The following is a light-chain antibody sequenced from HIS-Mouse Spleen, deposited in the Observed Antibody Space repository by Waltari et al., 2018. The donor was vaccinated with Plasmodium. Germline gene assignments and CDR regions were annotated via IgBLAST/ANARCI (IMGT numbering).Light chain of an antibody. CDR3: QQRSNWPPLT. Sequence: EIVLTQSPATLSFSPGERATLSCRASPSVSSYLAWYQQKPGQAPRLLIYDASNRATGIPARFSGSGSGTDFTLTISSLEPEDFAVYYCQQRSNWPPLTFGGGTKVEIK. J-gene: IGKJ4*01. V-gene: IGKV3-11*01. CDR2: DAS. CDR1: PSVSSY.